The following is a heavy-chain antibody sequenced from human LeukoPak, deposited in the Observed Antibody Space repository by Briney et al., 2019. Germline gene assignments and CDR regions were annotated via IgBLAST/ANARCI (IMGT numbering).Heavy chain of an antibody. Sequence: SVKVSCKSSGGTFSSYAISWVRQAPGQGLEWMGGIIPIFGTANYAQKFQGRVTITTDESTSTAYMELSSLRSEDTAVYYCARDLAFRSSSWYGWFDPWGQGTLVTVSS. CDR1: GGTFSSYA. D-gene: IGHD6-13*01. CDR2: IIPIFGTA. J-gene: IGHJ5*02. CDR3: ARDLAFRSSSWYGWFDP. V-gene: IGHV1-69*05.